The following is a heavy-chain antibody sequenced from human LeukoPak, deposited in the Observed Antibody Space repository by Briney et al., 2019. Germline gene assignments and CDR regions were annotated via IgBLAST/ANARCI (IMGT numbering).Heavy chain of an antibody. V-gene: IGHV3-23*01. D-gene: IGHD3-16*02. CDR2: ISGSGGST. J-gene: IGHJ4*02. CDR3: AKDPHPYDYVWGSYRY. Sequence: GGSLRLSCAASGFTFSSYAMSWVRQAPGKGLEWVSAISGSGGSTYYADSVKGRFTISRDNSKNTLYLQMNSLRAEDTAVYYCAKDPHPYDYVWGSYRYWGQGTPVTVSS. CDR1: GFTFSSYA.